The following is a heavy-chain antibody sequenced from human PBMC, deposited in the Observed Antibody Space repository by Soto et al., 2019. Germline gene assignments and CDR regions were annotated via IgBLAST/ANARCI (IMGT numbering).Heavy chain of an antibody. Sequence: EVQLVESGGGVVRPGGSLRLSCAASGFTFDDYGMSWVRQAPGKGLEWVSGINWNGGSTGYADSVKGRFTISRDNAKNSLSLTXXSXRXXDTALYYCARDPPGYCSGGSCFVLGGRYYYYGMDVWGQGTTVTVSS. CDR3: ARDPPGYCSGGSCFVLGGRYYYYGMDV. CDR1: GFTFDDYG. V-gene: IGHV3-20*04. CDR2: INWNGGST. J-gene: IGHJ6*02. D-gene: IGHD2-15*01.